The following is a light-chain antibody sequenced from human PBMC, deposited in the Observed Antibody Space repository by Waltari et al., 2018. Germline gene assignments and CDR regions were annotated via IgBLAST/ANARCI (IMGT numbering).Light chain of an antibody. J-gene: IGLJ3*02. CDR2: GDN. CDR3: AGWDDSLNGPV. CDR1: LSTIESNT. Sequence: QSVLTQPPSASGTPGQRATISCSGSLSTIESNTAHWYRPLPGTAPKLLIYGDNQRPSGVPDRFSGSKSVTSASLAISGLQSADEADYYCAGWDDSLNGPVFGGGTKLTVL. V-gene: IGLV1-44*01.